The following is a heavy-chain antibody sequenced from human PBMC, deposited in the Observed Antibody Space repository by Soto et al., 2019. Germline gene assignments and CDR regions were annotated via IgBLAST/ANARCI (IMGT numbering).Heavy chain of an antibody. CDR1: GYSFTSYG. CDR2: IYPGDSDT. J-gene: IGHJ6*02. V-gene: IGHV5-51*01. D-gene: IGHD3-10*01. Sequence: GESLKISCKGSGYSFTSYGIGWVRQMPGKGLEWMGIIYPGDSDTRYSPSFQGQVTISADKSISTAYLQWSSLKASDTAMYYCARRRLWFGEPYYYYGMDVWGQGTTVTVSS. CDR3: ARRRLWFGEPYYYYGMDV.